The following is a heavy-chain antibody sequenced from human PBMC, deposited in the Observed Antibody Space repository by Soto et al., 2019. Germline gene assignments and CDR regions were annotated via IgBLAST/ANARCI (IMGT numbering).Heavy chain of an antibody. D-gene: IGHD3-22*01. J-gene: IGHJ6*02. Sequence: EVQLLESGGGLVQPGGSLRLSCAASGFTFSSYAMSWVRQAPGKGLEWVSAISGSGGSTYYADSVKGRFTISRDNSKNTVYLQMNRLRAEDTAVYYCAKEGGYYDSSGYYYYYGMDVWGQGTTVTVSS. V-gene: IGHV3-23*01. CDR1: GFTFSSYA. CDR3: AKEGGYYDSSGYYYYYGMDV. CDR2: ISGSGGST.